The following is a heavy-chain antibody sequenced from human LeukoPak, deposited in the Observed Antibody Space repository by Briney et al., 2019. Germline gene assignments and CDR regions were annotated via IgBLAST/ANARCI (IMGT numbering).Heavy chain of an antibody. CDR3: AGANYDYVWGSYRWDY. Sequence: GGSLRLSCAASGFTFSDYYMSWIRQAPGKGLEWVSYISSSGSTIYYADSVKGRFTISRDNAKNSLYLQMNSLRAEDTAVYYCAGANYDYVWGSYRWDYWGQGTLVTVSS. V-gene: IGHV3-11*01. CDR2: ISSSGSTI. CDR1: GFTFSDYY. J-gene: IGHJ4*02. D-gene: IGHD3-16*02.